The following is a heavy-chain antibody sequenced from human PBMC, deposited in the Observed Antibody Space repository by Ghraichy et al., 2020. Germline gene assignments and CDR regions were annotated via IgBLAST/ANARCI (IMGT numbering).Heavy chain of an antibody. CDR1: GGSVSSGSYY. J-gene: IGHJ6*02. CDR3: ATGIAAAGTFLFRGMDV. CDR2: IYYSGST. D-gene: IGHD6-13*01. Sequence: SETLSLTCTVSGGSVSSGSYYWSWIRQPPGKGLEWIGYIYYSGSTNYNPSLKSRVTISVDTSKNQFSLKLSSVTAADTAVYYCATGIAAAGTFLFRGMDVWGQGTTVTVSS. V-gene: IGHV4-61*01.